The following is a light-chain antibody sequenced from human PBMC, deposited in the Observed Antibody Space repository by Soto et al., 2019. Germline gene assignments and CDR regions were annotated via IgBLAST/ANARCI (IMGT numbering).Light chain of an antibody. CDR3: HQYGNWPFT. V-gene: IGKV3-15*01. Sequence: EIVMTQSPATLSVSPGERATLSCRASQSVSSNLAWYQQKPGQAPRLLIYGASIRATGVPARFSGSGSGTDFTLRISSLQSEDFAVYYCHQYGNWPFTFGPGTKVDIK. CDR1: QSVSSN. J-gene: IGKJ3*01. CDR2: GAS.